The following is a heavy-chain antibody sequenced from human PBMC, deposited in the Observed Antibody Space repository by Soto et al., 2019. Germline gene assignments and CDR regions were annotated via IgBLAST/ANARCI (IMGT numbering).Heavy chain of an antibody. CDR1: GFTFFNYV. D-gene: IGHD5-12*01. Sequence: GGSLRLSCAASGFTFFNYVMSWVRQAPGKGLEWVSSISNSGGGTYYADSVRGRFTISRDNSKNTLYLQMNSLRAEDTAVYYCARERFIDGYNTFDYWGQGT. CDR3: ARERFIDGYNTFDY. CDR2: ISNSGGGT. V-gene: IGHV3-23*01. J-gene: IGHJ4*02.